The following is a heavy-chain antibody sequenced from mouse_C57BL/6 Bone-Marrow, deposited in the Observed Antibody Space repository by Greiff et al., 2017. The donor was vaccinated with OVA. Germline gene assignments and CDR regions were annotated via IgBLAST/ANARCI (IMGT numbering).Heavy chain of an antibody. V-gene: IGHV2-2*01. D-gene: IGHD2-1*01. CDR2: IWSGGST. Sequence: QVHVKQSGPGLVQPSQSLSITCTVSGFSLTSYGVHWVRQSPGKGLEWLGVIWSGGSTAYNAAFISSLSISKDNSKSQVFFKMNSLQADDTAIYYCAKNFGNYAEFFDYRGQGTTLTVSA. CDR3: AKNFGNYAEFFDY. J-gene: IGHJ2*01. CDR1: GFSLTSYG.